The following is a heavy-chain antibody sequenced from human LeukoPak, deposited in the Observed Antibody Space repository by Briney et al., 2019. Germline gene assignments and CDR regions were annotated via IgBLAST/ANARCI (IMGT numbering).Heavy chain of an antibody. CDR1: GFTFSSYA. V-gene: IGHV3-23*01. CDR3: AKDIAPQIFTDSGSSFDY. J-gene: IGHJ4*02. D-gene: IGHD1-26*01. CDR2: ISGSGGST. Sequence: PGGSLRLSCAASGFTFSSYAMSWVRQAPGKGLEWVSAISGSGGSTYYADSVKGRFTISRDNSKNTLYLQMNSLRAEDTAVYYCAKDIAPQIFTDSGSSFDYWGQGTLVTVSS.